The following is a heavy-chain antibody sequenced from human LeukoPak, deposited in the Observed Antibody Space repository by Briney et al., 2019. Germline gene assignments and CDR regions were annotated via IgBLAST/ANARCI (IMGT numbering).Heavy chain of an antibody. CDR3: ARGGSSPDGGSYFDY. D-gene: IGHD6-6*01. J-gene: IGHJ4*02. V-gene: IGHV4-39*07. Sequence: PSETLSLTCTVSGGSISSNSYYWGWIRQPPGKGLERIGSIYYRGSTYYNPSLKSRVTISIDTSKNQFSLELSSVTAADTAVYYCARGGSSPDGGSYFDYWGQGTLVTVSS. CDR1: GGSISSNSYY. CDR2: IYYRGST.